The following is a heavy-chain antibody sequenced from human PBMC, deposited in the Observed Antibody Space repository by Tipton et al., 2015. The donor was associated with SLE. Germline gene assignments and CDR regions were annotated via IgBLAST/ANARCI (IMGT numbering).Heavy chain of an antibody. V-gene: IGHV1-18*01. CDR1: GYTFASYG. J-gene: IGHJ4*02. D-gene: IGHD3-16*01. CDR2: ISGYNGET. CDR3: AKDGTEILGWIH. Sequence: QLVQSGAEVKKPGASVKVSCKASGYTFASYGINWVRQAPGQGLEWMGWISGYNGETIYAQKSQGRVIMTIDTSTSTVYMELRSLRYDDTAVYYCAKDGTEILGWIHWGQGTQITVSS.